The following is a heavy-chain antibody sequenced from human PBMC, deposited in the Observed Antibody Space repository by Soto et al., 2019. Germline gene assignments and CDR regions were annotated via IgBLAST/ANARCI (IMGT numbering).Heavy chain of an antibody. V-gene: IGHV1-18*01. Sequence: QVRLVQSGAEVKKPGASVKVSCKASGYTFTSYGISWVRQAPGQGLEWMGWISAYNGNTNYAQKLQGRVTMTTDTSTSTAYMELRSLRSDDTAVYYCARDPRRYSSSAPDAFDIWGQGTMVTVSS. J-gene: IGHJ3*02. CDR3: ARDPRRYSSSAPDAFDI. D-gene: IGHD6-6*01. CDR1: GYTFTSYG. CDR2: ISAYNGNT.